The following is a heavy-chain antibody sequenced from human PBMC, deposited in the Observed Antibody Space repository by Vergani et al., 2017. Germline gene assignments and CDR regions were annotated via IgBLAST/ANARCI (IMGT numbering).Heavy chain of an antibody. CDR3: AREKDYYGSGSYYTQDY. J-gene: IGHJ4*02. CDR1: GGTFSSYA. D-gene: IGHD3-10*01. V-gene: IGHV1-69*12. Sequence: QVQLVQSGAEVKKPGSSVKVSCKASGGTFSSYAISWVRQAPGQGLEWMGGIIPIFGTANYAQKFQGRVTITADESTSTAYMELSSLRSEDTAVYYCAREKDYYGSGSYYTQDYWGQGTLVTVSS. CDR2: IIPIFGTA.